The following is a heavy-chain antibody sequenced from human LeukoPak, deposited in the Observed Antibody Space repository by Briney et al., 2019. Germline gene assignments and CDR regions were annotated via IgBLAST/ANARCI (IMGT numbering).Heavy chain of an antibody. CDR2: ISGSGDTT. V-gene: IGHV3-23*01. CDR1: GFIFSSYA. J-gene: IGHJ4*02. Sequence: PGGSLRLSCAASGFIFSSYAMSWVRQAPGKGLEWVSTISGSGDTTYYADSVKGRFTISRDKSKNTLYLQMSSLRDEDTAVYYCAKGYRYQDYWGQGTLVTVSS. D-gene: IGHD3-16*02. CDR3: AKGYRYQDY.